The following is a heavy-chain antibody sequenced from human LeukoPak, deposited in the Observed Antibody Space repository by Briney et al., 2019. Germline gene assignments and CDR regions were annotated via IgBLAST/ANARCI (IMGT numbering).Heavy chain of an antibody. J-gene: IGHJ6*02. CDR3: AKAGYSSSWYYYYGMDV. Sequence: XGSLRLSCAASGFTFSSYAMSWVRQAPGKGLEWVSAISGSGGSTYYADSVKGRFTISRDNSKNTLYLQMNSLRAEDTAVYYCAKAGYSSSWYYYYGMDVWGQGTTVTVSS. CDR2: ISGSGGST. D-gene: IGHD6-13*01. V-gene: IGHV3-23*01. CDR1: GFTFSSYA.